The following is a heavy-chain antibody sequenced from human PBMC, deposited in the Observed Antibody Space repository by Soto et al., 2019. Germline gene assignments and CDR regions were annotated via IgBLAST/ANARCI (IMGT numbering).Heavy chain of an antibody. CDR3: ARSRHGSGSYTHFYYGLDV. D-gene: IGHD3-10*01. V-gene: IGHV3-30-3*01. J-gene: IGHJ6*02. CDR1: GFTFISYA. Sequence: QVQLVESGGGVVQPGRSLRLSCAASGFTFISYAMHWVRQAPGKGLEWVAVISFDGSTEYYADSVKGRFTISRDNYKNTVYLKMNSLRSEDTAVDYCARSRHGSGSYTHFYYGLDVWGQGTTVTVSS. CDR2: ISFDGSTE.